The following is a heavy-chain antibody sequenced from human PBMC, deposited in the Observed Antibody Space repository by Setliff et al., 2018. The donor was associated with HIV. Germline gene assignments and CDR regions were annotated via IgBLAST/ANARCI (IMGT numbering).Heavy chain of an antibody. Sequence: GGSLSLSCAASGFTFSDHYMDWVRQSPGKGLEWVGRIANKADSHTIQYAASVQGRFTISRDDSKNSLYLQMSNLQAEDTALYYCTRAGYGHGFDIWGQGTTVTVSS. V-gene: IGHV3-72*01. CDR2: IANKADSHTI. J-gene: IGHJ6*02. CDR1: GFTFSDHY. D-gene: IGHD5-18*01. CDR3: TRAGYGHGFDI.